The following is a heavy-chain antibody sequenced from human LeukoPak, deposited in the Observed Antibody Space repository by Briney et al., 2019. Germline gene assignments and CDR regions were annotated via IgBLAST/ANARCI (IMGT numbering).Heavy chain of an antibody. D-gene: IGHD3-3*01. Sequence: ASVKVSCKASGYTFTSYGISWVRQAPGQGLEWMAWISAYNGNTNYAQKLQGRVTMTTDTSTSTAYMELRSLRSDDTAVYYCARSINYDFWSGYYTWGQGTLVTVSS. CDR3: ARSINYDFWSGYYT. CDR2: ISAYNGNT. J-gene: IGHJ5*02. CDR1: GYTFTSYG. V-gene: IGHV1-18*01.